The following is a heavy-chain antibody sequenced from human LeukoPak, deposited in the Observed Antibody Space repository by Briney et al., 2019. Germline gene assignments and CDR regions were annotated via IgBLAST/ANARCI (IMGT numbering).Heavy chain of an antibody. CDR3: ARNQFCSGGSCYSYVSHYYFDY. CDR1: GYTFTSYG. CDR2: ISAYNGNT. D-gene: IGHD2-15*01. V-gene: IGHV1-18*01. J-gene: IGHJ4*02. Sequence: GASVKVSCKASGYTFTSYGISWVRQAPGQGLEWMGWISAYNGNTNYAQKLQGRVTMTTDTSTSTAYMELRSLRSDDTAVYYCARNQFCSGGSCYSYVSHYYFDYWGQGTLVTVSS.